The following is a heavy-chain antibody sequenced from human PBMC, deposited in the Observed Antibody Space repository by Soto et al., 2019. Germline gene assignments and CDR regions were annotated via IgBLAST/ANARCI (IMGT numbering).Heavy chain of an antibody. V-gene: IGHV4-4*02. CDR1: GGSISSSNW. D-gene: IGHD6-19*01. CDR3: ARVVEQWPSYGMDV. CDR2: IYHNGST. J-gene: IGHJ6*02. Sequence: SETLSLTCAVSGGSISSSNWWSWVRQPPGKGLEWIGEIYHNGSTNYNQSLKSRVTISVDKTKNQLSLKLSSVTAADTAVYYCARVVEQWPSYGMDVWGQGTTVTVSS.